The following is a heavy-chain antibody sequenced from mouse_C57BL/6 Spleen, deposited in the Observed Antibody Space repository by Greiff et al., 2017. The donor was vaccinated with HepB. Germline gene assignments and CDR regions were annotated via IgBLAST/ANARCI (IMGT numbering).Heavy chain of an antibody. CDR2: INPYNGGT. CDR3: ARGDWAFDY. CDR1: GYTFTDYY. D-gene: IGHD4-1*01. Sequence: VQLQQSGPVLVKPGASVKMSCKASGYTFTDYYMNWVKQSHGKSLEWIGVINPYNGGTSYNQKFKGKATLTVDKSSSTAYMELNSLTSEDSAVYYCARGDWAFDYCGQGTTLTVSS. J-gene: IGHJ2*01. V-gene: IGHV1-19*01.